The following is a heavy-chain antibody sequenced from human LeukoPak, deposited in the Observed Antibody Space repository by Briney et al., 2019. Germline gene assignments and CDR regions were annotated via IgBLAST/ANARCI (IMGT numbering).Heavy chain of an antibody. CDR3: ARDSRINWFDP. J-gene: IGHJ5*02. Sequence: ASVKVSCKASVYTFTSYGISWVRQAPGQGLEWMGWISAYNGNTNYAQKLQGRVTMTPDTSTSTAYMELRSLRSDDTAVYYCARDSRINWFDPWGQGTLVTVSS. D-gene: IGHD2-15*01. CDR2: ISAYNGNT. V-gene: IGHV1-18*01. CDR1: VYTFTSYG.